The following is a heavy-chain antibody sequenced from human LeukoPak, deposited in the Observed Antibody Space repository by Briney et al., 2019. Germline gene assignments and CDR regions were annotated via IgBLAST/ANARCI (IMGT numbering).Heavy chain of an antibody. Sequence: PSETLSLTCAVYGGSFSGYYWSWIRQPPGKGLEWIGYIYYSGSTNYNPSLKSRVTISVDTSENQFSLKLSSVTAADTAVYYCASAPLYYDILTGYHGGSNFDYWGQGTLVTVSS. D-gene: IGHD3-9*01. J-gene: IGHJ4*02. CDR2: IYYSGST. CDR3: ASAPLYYDILTGYHGGSNFDY. CDR1: GGSFSGYY. V-gene: IGHV4-59*08.